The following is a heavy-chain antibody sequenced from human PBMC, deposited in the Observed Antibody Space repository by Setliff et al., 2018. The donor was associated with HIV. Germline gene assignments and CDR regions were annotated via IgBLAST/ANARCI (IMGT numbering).Heavy chain of an antibody. CDR2: TNPRSDIA. J-gene: IGHJ4*02. Sequence: SVKVSCKASGFTFNHYALSWVRQAPGQRPEWMGGTNPRSDIANYAQRFQGRVTITADHSTTTTYMELTSLRADDTAVYYCVRVGPWYYARSGYLASWDYWGQGTLVTVSS. D-gene: IGHD3-22*01. CDR3: VRVGPWYYARSGYLASWDY. CDR1: GFTFNHYA. V-gene: IGHV1-69*10.